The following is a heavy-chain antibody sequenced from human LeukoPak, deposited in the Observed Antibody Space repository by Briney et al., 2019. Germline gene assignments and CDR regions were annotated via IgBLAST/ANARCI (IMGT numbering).Heavy chain of an antibody. CDR1: GFTFSSYA. CDR2: ISDSGGST. Sequence: GGSLRLSCAASGFTFSSYAMNWVRQAPGKGLEWVSTISDSGGSTYYADSVKGRYTISRDNSKNTVYLQMNSLRAEDTALYYCAKADRADVPSKVDYWGQGTLVTVSS. D-gene: IGHD3-10*01. V-gene: IGHV3-23*01. J-gene: IGHJ4*02. CDR3: AKADRADVPSKVDY.